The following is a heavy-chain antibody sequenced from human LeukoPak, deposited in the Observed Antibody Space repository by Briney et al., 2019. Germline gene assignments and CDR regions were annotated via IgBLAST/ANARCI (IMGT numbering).Heavy chain of an antibody. D-gene: IGHD6-19*01. Sequence: SETLPLTCAVYGGSFSGYYWSWIRQPPGKGLEWIGEINHSGGTNYNPSLKSRVTISVDTSKNQFSLKLSSVTAADTAVYYCASSGIAVAGHGAYWGQGTLVTVSS. CDR1: GGSFSGYY. J-gene: IGHJ4*02. V-gene: IGHV4-34*01. CDR2: INHSGGT. CDR3: ASSGIAVAGHGAY.